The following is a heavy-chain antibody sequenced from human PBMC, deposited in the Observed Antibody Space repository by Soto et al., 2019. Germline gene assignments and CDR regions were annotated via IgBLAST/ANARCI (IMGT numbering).Heavy chain of an antibody. CDR1: GFTFNTFG. CDR2: ISYDGSEN. J-gene: IGHJ4*02. D-gene: IGHD3-22*01. CDR3: ARDSKASLYYYDASVYAFTH. Sequence: QVQLVESGGGVAQPGGSLRLSCVTSGFTFNTFGMNWVRQAPGKGLEWVASISYDGSENYYADSVKGGFTISRDTSQNTLFLQLNSLRVEDTALYFCARDSKASLYYYDASVYAFTHWGQGTLLIVST. V-gene: IGHV3-30*03.